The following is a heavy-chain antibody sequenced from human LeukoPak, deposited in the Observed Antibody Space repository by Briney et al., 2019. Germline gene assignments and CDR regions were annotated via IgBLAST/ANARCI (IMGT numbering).Heavy chain of an antibody. Sequence: ASVKVSCKASGYTFTGYYMHWVRQAPGQGLEWMGWINPNSGGTNYAQKFQGRVTMTRDTSISTAYMELSRLRSDDTAVYYCAREGSGYNGYYYYHYYMDVWGKGTTVTVSS. J-gene: IGHJ6*03. CDR2: INPNSGGT. D-gene: IGHD3-10*01. V-gene: IGHV1-2*02. CDR1: GYTFTGYY. CDR3: AREGSGYNGYYYYHYYMDV.